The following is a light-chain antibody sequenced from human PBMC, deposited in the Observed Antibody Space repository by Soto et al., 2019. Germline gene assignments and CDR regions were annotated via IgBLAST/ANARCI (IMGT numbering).Light chain of an antibody. V-gene: IGKV1-5*01. CDR2: DVS. CDR3: EYYYMYTPWQ. J-gene: IGKJ1*01. CDR1: QSITTW. Sequence: DIQMTQSPSTVSAYVGDSVTITCRASQSITTWLAWYQQRPVKAPQLLIYDVSSSHRGVPSRFSVSCSGTELTLPISSQQSAEFAADYYEYYYMYTPWQFGRRSK.